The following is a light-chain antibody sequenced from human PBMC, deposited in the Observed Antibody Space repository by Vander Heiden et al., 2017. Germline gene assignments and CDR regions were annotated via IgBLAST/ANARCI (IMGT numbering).Light chain of an antibody. Sequence: DIVMTQSPDSLAVSLGARATINCKSSQSVLYSSNNKNYLAWYQQKPGQPPKLLIYWASTRESGVPDRFSGSGSGTDFTLTISSLQAEDVEVYFCQQYYSTPRTFGQGTRVEIE. V-gene: IGKV4-1*01. J-gene: IGKJ1*01. CDR2: WAS. CDR3: QQYYSTPRT. CDR1: QSVLYSSNNKNY.